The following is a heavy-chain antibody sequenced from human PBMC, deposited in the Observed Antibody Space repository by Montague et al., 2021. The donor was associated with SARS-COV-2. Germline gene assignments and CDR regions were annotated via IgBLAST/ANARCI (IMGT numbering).Heavy chain of an antibody. D-gene: IGHD3-22*01. Sequence: SETLSLTCTVSGGSISSSSYYWGWIRQPPGKGLEWIGSIYYSGSTYYNPSLKSRVTISVDTSKNQFSLKLGSVTAADTAVYYCATYDSSGYYDPGEAKDDAFDFWGQGTMVTVSS. J-gene: IGHJ3*01. CDR2: IYYSGST. CDR3: ATYDSSGYYDPGEAKDDAFDF. CDR1: GGSISSSSYY. V-gene: IGHV4-39*01.